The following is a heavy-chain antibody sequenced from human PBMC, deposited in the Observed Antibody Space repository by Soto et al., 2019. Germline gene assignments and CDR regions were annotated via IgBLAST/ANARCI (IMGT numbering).Heavy chain of an antibody. CDR1: GYTFTSYG. J-gene: IGHJ6*02. Sequence: QVQLVQSGAEVKNSGASVKVSCKASGYTFTSYGFSWVRQAPGQGLEWMGWISASNGNTNYAQKLQGRVTMTTDTSSCAAYMELRSMISDDTAHYYCARDSVRYCRDGVCYQGYYYFAMYVWGQGTTVTVS. V-gene: IGHV1-18*01. CDR2: ISASNGNT. D-gene: IGHD2-8*01. CDR3: ARDSVRYCRDGVCYQGYYYFAMYV.